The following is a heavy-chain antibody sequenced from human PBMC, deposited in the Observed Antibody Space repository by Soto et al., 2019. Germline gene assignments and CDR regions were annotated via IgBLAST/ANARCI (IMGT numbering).Heavy chain of an antibody. J-gene: IGHJ4*02. CDR3: AKDPLDYSNTPFYFDY. CDR1: GFTFDDYA. V-gene: IGHV3-9*01. CDR2: ISWNSGSI. Sequence: PGGSLRLSCAASGFTFDDYAMHWVRQAPGKGLEWVSGISWNSGSIGYADSVKGRFTISRDNAKNSLYLQMNSLRAEDTAVYYCAKDPLDYSNTPFYFDYWGQGTLVTVSS. D-gene: IGHD4-4*01.